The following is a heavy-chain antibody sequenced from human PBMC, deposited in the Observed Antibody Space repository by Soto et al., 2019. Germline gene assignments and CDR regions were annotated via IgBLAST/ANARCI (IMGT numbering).Heavy chain of an antibody. V-gene: IGHV3-23*01. CDR3: TKGAWLDDF. J-gene: IGHJ4*02. Sequence: EVQLLGSRGGLVQPGGSLRLSCAASGFIFDTFDMSWVRQAPGKGLEWVSAIIGHNGRTYYADSVTGRFTISKDNSNKTLYLQMNSLRVEDTAIYYCTKGAWLDDFCGQGVLVTVSS. D-gene: IGHD6-19*01. CDR1: GFIFDTFD. CDR2: IIGHNGRT.